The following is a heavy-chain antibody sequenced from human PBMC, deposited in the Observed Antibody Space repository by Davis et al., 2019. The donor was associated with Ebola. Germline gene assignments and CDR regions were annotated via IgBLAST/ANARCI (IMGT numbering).Heavy chain of an antibody. D-gene: IGHD3-16*01. CDR2: IPHVGSEK. CDR3: ARVGVWERFPYHYGMDV. Sequence: PGGSLRLSCAASGFTFSTYYITWVRQAPGKGLEWVATIPHVGSEKYYVDSVYGRFTISRDNAKNSLYLQMNRLRAEDTAVYYCARVGVWERFPYHYGMDVWGKGTTVTVSP. CDR1: GFTFSTYY. V-gene: IGHV3-7*01. J-gene: IGHJ6*04.